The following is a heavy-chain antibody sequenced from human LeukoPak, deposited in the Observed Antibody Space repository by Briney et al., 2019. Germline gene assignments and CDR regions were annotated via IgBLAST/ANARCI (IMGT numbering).Heavy chain of an antibody. Sequence: GGSLRLSCAASRFTFSSYAMSWVRQAPGKGLKWVSAISGSGGSTYYADSVKGRFTISRDNSKSTLYLQMNSLRAEDTAVYYCAKDRVVYAPPDYWGQGTLVTVSS. CDR2: ISGSGGST. J-gene: IGHJ4*02. D-gene: IGHD2-8*02. CDR3: AKDRVVYAPPDY. V-gene: IGHV3-23*01. CDR1: RFTFSSYA.